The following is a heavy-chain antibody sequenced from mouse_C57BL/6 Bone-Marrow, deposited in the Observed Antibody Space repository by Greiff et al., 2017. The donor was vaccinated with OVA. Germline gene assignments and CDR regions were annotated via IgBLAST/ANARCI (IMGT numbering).Heavy chain of an antibody. J-gene: IGHJ4*01. V-gene: IGHV1-15*01. CDR2: IDPENGGT. CDR3: TRGYSNYYAMDY. Sequence: VKLQESGAELVRPGASVTLSCKASGYTFTDYEMNWVKQTPVHGLEWIGAIDPENGGTAYNQKFQGKAILTADKSSSTAYMELRSLTSEDSAVYYCTRGYSNYYAMDYWGQGTSVTVSS. CDR1: GYTFTDYE. D-gene: IGHD2-5*01.